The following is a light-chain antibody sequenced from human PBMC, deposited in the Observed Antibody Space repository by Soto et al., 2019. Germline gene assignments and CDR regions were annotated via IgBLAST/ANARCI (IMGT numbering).Light chain of an antibody. CDR2: GAS. J-gene: IGKJ5*01. Sequence: EIVLTQSPATLSVSPGERATLSCRAGQSVTSNVAWYQQKPGQTPKLLIYGASARPTAIPARFSGSGSGTEFTLTISSLEPEDSAVYYCQQRHMWPITFGQGTRLEI. V-gene: IGKV3-15*01. CDR3: QQRHMWPIT. CDR1: QSVTSN.